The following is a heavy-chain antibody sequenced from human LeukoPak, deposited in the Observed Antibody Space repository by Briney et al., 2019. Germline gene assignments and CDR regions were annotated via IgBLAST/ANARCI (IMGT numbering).Heavy chain of an antibody. J-gene: IGHJ6*03. V-gene: IGHV3-7*04. D-gene: IGHD2-2*01. CDR1: GFTFSSYW. CDR3: ARGGYCSSTSCYYYYYYMDV. Sequence: GGSLRLSCAASGFTFSSYWMSWVRQAPGKGLEWVANIKQDGSEKYYVDSVKGRFTISRDNAKNSLYLQMNSLRAEDTAVYYCARGGYCSSTSCYYYYYYMDVWGKGTTVTISS. CDR2: IKQDGSEK.